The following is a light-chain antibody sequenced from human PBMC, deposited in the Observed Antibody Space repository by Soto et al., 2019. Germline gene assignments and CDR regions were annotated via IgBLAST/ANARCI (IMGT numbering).Light chain of an antibody. J-gene: IGKJ3*01. CDR2: GAS. CDR3: QQYNNWPPKIT. Sequence: EIVMTQSPATLSVSPGERTTLSCRASQSVSSNLAWYQQKPGQAPRLLIYGASTRATGIPARFSGSGSGTEFTLTISSLQSEDFAVYDYQQYNNWPPKITFGPGTKVDIK. V-gene: IGKV3-15*01. CDR1: QSVSSN.